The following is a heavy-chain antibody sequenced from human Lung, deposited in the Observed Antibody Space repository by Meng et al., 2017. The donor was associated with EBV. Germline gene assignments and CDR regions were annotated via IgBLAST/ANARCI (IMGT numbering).Heavy chain of an antibody. CDR3: TRDKIAVAGITGDY. Sequence: QGRVVHSGSGLKKPGASVKVSCKASGYTYTSYAMKWVRQAPGQGLEWMRWINTNTGNPTYAQGFTGRFVFSLDTSVSTAYLQISSLKAEDTAVYYCTRDKIAVAGITGDYWGQGTLVTVSS. D-gene: IGHD6-19*01. V-gene: IGHV7-4-1*02. CDR1: GYTYTSYA. CDR2: INTNTGNP. J-gene: IGHJ4*02.